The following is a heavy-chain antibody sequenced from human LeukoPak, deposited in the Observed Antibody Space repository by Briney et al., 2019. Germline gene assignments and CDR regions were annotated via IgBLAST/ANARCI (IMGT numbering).Heavy chain of an antibody. CDR1: GGTFSSYA. V-gene: IGHV1-18*01. J-gene: IGHJ5*02. D-gene: IGHD3-22*01. CDR3: ARDRGYYYYDSSGYWNWFDP. Sequence: ASVKVSCKASGGTFSSYAISWVRQAPGQGLEWMGWISAYNGNTNYAQKLQGRVTMTTDTSTSTAYMELRSLRSDDTAVYYCARDRGYYYYDSSGYWNWFDPWGQGTLVTVSS. CDR2: ISAYNGNT.